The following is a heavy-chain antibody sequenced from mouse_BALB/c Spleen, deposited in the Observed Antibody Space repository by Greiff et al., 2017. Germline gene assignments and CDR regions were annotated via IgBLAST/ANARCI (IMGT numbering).Heavy chain of an antibody. J-gene: IGHJ4*01. D-gene: IGHD2-3*01. CDR2: ISSGGST. CDR1: GFTFSGYA. CDR3: ARSDGYYYAMDY. V-gene: IGHV5-6-5*01. Sequence: EVKLVESGGGLVKPGGSLKLSCAASGFTFSGYAMSWVRQTPEKRLEWVASISSGGSTYYPDSVKGRFTISRDNARNILYLQMSSLRSEDTAMYYCARSDGYYYAMDYWGQGTSVTVSS.